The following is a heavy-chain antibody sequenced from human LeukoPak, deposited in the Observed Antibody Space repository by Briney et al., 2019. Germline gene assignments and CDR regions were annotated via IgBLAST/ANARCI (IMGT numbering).Heavy chain of an antibody. D-gene: IGHD3-10*01. CDR3: ARGSLPRQVRGVIIYYFQH. V-gene: IGHV4-59*08. J-gene: IGHJ1*01. Sequence: SETLSLTCTVSGGSITSYHWSWIRQPPGKGLEWVGYIYYTGSTYYNPSLKSRVSISIDTSKNQLSLKLTSVTAADTAVYYCARGSLPRQVRGVIIYYFQHWGQGTLVTVSS. CDR2: IYYTGST. CDR1: GGSITSYH.